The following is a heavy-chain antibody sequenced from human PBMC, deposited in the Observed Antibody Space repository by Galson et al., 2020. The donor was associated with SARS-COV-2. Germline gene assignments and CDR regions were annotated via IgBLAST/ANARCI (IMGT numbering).Heavy chain of an antibody. CDR1: GYTLTELS. CDR3: ATDAVEYGMDV. Sequence: ASVKVSCKVSGYTLTELSMHWVRQAPGKGLEWMGGFDPEDGETIYAQKFQGRVTITEDTSTDTAYMELSNLRSEDRAVYYCATDAVEYGMDVWGEGATVTVSS. V-gene: IGHV1-24*01. J-gene: IGHJ6*04. CDR2: FDPEDGET.